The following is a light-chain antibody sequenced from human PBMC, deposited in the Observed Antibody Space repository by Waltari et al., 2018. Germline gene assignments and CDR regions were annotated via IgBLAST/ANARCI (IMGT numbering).Light chain of an antibody. CDR3: MQGTHWPWT. V-gene: IGKV2-30*02. CDR1: QRLVHSDGNTY. Sequence: DVVMTQSPLSPPVTLGQPASISCRSSQRLVHSDGNTYLNWFQQRPGKLPGRLIFKVSNRDAGVPDRFSGSGSGTDFTLKISRVEAEDVGVYYCMQGTHWPWTFGQGTKVEIK. J-gene: IGKJ1*01. CDR2: KVS.